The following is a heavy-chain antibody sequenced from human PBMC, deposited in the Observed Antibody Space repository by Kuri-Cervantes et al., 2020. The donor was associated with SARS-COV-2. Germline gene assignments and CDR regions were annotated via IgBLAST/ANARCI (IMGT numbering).Heavy chain of an antibody. D-gene: IGHD5-18*01. CDR2: INHSGST. CDR1: GGSFSGYY. V-gene: IGHV4-34*01. Sequence: SETLSLTCAVYGGSFSGYYWSWIRQPPGKGLEWIGEINHSGSTNYNPSLKSRVTISVDTSKNQFSLNLRSVTPADTAIYYCARHDTSMVPRWFDYWGRGTLVTVSS. J-gene: IGHJ5*01. CDR3: ARHDTSMVPRWFDY.